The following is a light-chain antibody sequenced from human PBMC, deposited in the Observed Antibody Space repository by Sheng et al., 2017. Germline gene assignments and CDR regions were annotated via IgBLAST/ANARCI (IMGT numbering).Light chain of an antibody. J-gene: IGLJ3*02. V-gene: IGLV3-27*01. Sequence: SYELTQPSSVSVSPGQTARITCSGDILAKKYARWFRQKPGQAPVLVIYKDTERPSGIPERFSGSSSGTTVTLTISGAQVDDEADYYCYSASDSNRVFGGGTKLTVL. CDR2: KDT. CDR3: YSASDSNRV. CDR1: ILAKKY.